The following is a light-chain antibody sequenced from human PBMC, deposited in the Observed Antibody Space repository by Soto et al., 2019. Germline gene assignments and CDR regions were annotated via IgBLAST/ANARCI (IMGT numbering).Light chain of an antibody. J-gene: IGKJ2*01. Sequence: EIVLTQSPATLSLSPGERATLSCRASQSVDSYLAWYQQKPGQAPRLLIYDASTRATGIPARFSGSGSGTVFTLTISSLQSEDFAVYYCQQYNDWPPYTFGQGTNLEIK. V-gene: IGKV3-15*01. CDR3: QQYNDWPPYT. CDR2: DAS. CDR1: QSVDSY.